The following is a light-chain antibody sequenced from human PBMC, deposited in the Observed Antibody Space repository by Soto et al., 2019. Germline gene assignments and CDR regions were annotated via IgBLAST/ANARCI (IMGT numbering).Light chain of an antibody. Sequence: DIQMTQSPSTLSASVGDRVTITCRASQSISSWLAWYQQKPGKAPKLLIYKASSLESGVPSRFSGSGSGTEFTLTISSMQPDDFATYYCQQYNSHPWTFSQGTKVDIK. CDR2: KAS. J-gene: IGKJ1*01. CDR1: QSISSW. CDR3: QQYNSHPWT. V-gene: IGKV1-5*03.